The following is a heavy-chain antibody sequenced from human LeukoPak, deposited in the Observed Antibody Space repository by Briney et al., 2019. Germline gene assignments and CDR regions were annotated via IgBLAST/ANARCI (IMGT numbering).Heavy chain of an antibody. CDR3: ARDPPGGWYGGKYYYYGMGV. J-gene: IGHJ6*02. Sequence: QSGGSLRLSCAASGFTFSSYAMHWVRQAPGKGLEWVAVISYDGSNKYYADSVKGRFTISRDNSKNTLYLQMNSLRAEDTAVYYCARDPPGGWYGGKYYYYGMGVWGQGTTVTVSS. CDR2: ISYDGSNK. CDR1: GFTFSSYA. V-gene: IGHV3-30-3*01. D-gene: IGHD6-19*01.